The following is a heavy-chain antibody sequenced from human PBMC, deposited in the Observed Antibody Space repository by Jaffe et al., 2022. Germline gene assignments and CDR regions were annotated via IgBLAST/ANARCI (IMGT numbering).Heavy chain of an antibody. CDR2: IRSKAYGGTT. CDR1: GFTFGDYA. V-gene: IGHV3-49*04. J-gene: IGHJ4*02. CDR3: TRGTAVAEYQAVYFDY. Sequence: EVQLVESGGGLVQPGRSLRLSCTASGFTFGDYAMSWVRQAPGKGLEWVGFIRSKAYGGTTEYAASVKGRFTISRDDSKSIAYLQMNSLKTEDTAVYYCTRGTAVAEYQAVYFDYWGQGTLVTVSS. D-gene: IGHD2-2*01.